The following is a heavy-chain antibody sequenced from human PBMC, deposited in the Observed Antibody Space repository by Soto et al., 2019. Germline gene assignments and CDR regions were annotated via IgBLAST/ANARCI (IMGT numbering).Heavy chain of an antibody. CDR3: AKERQATTVTLPDY. J-gene: IGHJ4*02. D-gene: IGHD4-17*01. V-gene: IGHV3-23*01. Sequence: EVQLLESGGGLVQPGGSLRLSCAASGFSFSSYAMSWVRQAPGKGLDWVSTISASGISTYYADSVKGRFTISRDNSKNTLYLQMNSLRAEDTPVYYCAKERQATTVTLPDYWGQGTLVTVSS. CDR1: GFSFSSYA. CDR2: ISASGIST.